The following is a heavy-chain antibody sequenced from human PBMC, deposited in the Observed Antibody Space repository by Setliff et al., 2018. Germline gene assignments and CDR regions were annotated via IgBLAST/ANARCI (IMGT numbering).Heavy chain of an antibody. CDR1: GFTFSDYW. J-gene: IGHJ4*02. CDR2: ITSGSSTI. CDR3: ARDLSPYYGSGSYPYNFDY. V-gene: IGHV3-48*01. D-gene: IGHD3-10*01. Sequence: GGSLRLSCVGSGFTFSDYWMSWVRQAPGKGLEWVSYITSGSSTIYYADSVKGRFTISRDNAKNSLYLQMNSLRAEDTAVYYCARDLSPYYGSGSYPYNFDYWGQGTLVTVSS.